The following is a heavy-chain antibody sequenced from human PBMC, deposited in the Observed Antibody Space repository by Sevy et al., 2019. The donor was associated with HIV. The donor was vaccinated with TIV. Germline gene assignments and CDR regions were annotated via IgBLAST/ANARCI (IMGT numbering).Heavy chain of an antibody. CDR3: ASGENAAAGTGVDY. V-gene: IGHV3-33*08. CDR2: IWYDGSNK. D-gene: IGHD6-13*01. CDR1: GFTFSSYG. Sequence: GGSLRLSCAASGFTFSSYGMHWVRQAPGKGLEWVAVIWYDGSNKYYADSVKGRFTISRDNSKTTLYLQMNSLRAEDTAAYYCASGENAAAGTGVDYWGQGTLVTVSS. J-gene: IGHJ4*02.